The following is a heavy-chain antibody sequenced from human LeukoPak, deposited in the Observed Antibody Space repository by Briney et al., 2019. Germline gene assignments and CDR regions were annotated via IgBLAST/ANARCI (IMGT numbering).Heavy chain of an antibody. J-gene: IGHJ4*02. CDR2: IYPGDPDT. CDR1: GYTFTNYW. CDR3: ARGYGGTTFFDY. V-gene: IGHV5-51*01. D-gene: IGHD4-23*01. Sequence: GESLKISCKASGYTFTNYWIGWVRQMPGKGLEWMGIIYPGDPDTRYSPSFRGQVIISADKSIRTAYLQWTSLKASDTAMYYCARGYGGTTFFDYWGQGTLVTVSS.